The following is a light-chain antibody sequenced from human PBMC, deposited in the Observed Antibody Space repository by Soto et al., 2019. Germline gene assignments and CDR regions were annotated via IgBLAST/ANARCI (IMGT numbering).Light chain of an antibody. CDR3: LQGTHWPYT. CDR2: KVS. Sequence: DAVMTQSPLSLPVTLGQPASISCRSSHSLGYSDGSTYLHWFQQRPGQSPRRLIYKVSNRDSGVPDRFSGSGSGTDFTLKISRVEAEDVGVYYCLQGTHWPYTFGQGTKLEIK. CDR1: HSLGYSDGSTY. J-gene: IGKJ2*01. V-gene: IGKV2-30*01.